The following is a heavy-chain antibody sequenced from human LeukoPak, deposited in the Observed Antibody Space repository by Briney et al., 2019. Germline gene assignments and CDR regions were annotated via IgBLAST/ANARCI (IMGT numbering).Heavy chain of an antibody. Sequence: ASVKVSCKASGYTFTGCYMHWVRQAPGQGLEWMGRINPNSGGTNYAQKFQGRVTMTRDTSISTAYMELSRLRSDDTAVYYCATASIVGVTFLYWGQGTLVTVSS. D-gene: IGHD1-26*01. CDR1: GYTFTGCY. J-gene: IGHJ4*02. V-gene: IGHV1-2*06. CDR2: INPNSGGT. CDR3: ATASIVGVTFLY.